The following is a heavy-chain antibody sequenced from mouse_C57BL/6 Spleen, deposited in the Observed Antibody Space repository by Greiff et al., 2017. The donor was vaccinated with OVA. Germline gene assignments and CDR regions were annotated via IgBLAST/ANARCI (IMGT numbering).Heavy chain of an antibody. CDR3: ARGGYGNYYAMDY. Sequence: QVQLQQPGAELVKPGASVKMSCKASGYAFTNYLIEWVKQRPGQGLEWIGVINPGSGGTNYNEKFKGKATLTADKSSSTAYMQLSSLTSEDSAVYFCARGGYGNYYAMDYWGQGTSVTVSS. V-gene: IGHV1-54*01. D-gene: IGHD2-1*01. CDR1: GYAFTNYL. J-gene: IGHJ4*01. CDR2: INPGSGGT.